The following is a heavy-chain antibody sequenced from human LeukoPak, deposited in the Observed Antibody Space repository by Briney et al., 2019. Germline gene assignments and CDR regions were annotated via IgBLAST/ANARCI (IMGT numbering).Heavy chain of an antibody. CDR1: GGSTSSYY. V-gene: IGHV4-4*07. CDR2: IYTSGTT. J-gene: IGHJ4*02. Sequence: PSETLSLTCTVSGGSTSSYYWSWIRQPAGKGLEWIGRIYTSGTTHYNPSLKSRVTTSVDTSKNQFSLKLSSVTAADTAVYYCARLSTVTTSFDYWGQGTLVTVSS. CDR3: ARLSTVTTSFDY. D-gene: IGHD4-17*01.